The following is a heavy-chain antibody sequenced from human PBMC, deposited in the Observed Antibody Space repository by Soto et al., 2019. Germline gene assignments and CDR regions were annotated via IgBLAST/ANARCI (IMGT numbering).Heavy chain of an antibody. Sequence: GGSLRLSCVVSGFAVSATYMSWVRQAPGQGLEWVSVLTANGNTIYADAVKGRFTVSRDISKNTVYHQLNSVTVEDTGLYYCARDALGLDVWGQGTTVTVSS. V-gene: IGHV3-53*01. J-gene: IGHJ6*02. CDR2: LTANGNT. CDR1: GFAVSATY. CDR3: ARDALGLDV.